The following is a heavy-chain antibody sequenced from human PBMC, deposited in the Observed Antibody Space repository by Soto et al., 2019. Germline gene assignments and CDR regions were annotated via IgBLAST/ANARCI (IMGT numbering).Heavy chain of an antibody. D-gene: IGHD2-2*01. V-gene: IGHV1-46*01. CDR3: AKASGYCSSSTCSRLIYYYYGMDV. Sequence: ASVKVSCKASGDTYTSYYIHWVRQAPGQGVGWMGTFNPSGGGTFYAQKFQGRVTMTGDTSTSTVYMELSSLRAEDTAMYYCAKASGYCSSSTCSRLIYYYYGMDVWGQGTTVTVSS. CDR2: FNPSGGGT. CDR1: GDTYTSYY. J-gene: IGHJ6*02.